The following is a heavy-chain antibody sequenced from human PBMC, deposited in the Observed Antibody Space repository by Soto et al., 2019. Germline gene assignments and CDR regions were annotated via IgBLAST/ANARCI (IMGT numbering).Heavy chain of an antibody. J-gene: IGHJ6*03. D-gene: IGHD2-21*01. CDR3: ARDSGRFHIVYYIDV. Sequence: QVQLVESGGGLVQPGGSLRLSCAASGFTFSDYYMSWIRQAPGKGLGWVSYISSSGSTIYYADSVTGRFTISRDNAKNSRYLQMNSLRAEDTAVYYCARDSGRFHIVYYIDVWGKGTTVTVSS. CDR2: ISSSGSTI. CDR1: GFTFSDYY. V-gene: IGHV3-11*01.